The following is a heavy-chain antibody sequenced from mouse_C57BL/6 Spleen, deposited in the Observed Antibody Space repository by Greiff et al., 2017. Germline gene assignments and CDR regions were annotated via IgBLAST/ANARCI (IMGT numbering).Heavy chain of an antibody. CDR1: GFTFTDYY. D-gene: IGHD2-5*01. V-gene: IGHV7-3*01. CDR2: IRNKANGYTT. CDR3: ARTLYYSNYGGYFDV. Sequence: EVHLVESGGGLVQPGGSLCLSCAASGFTFTDYYMSWVRQPPGKALEWLGFIRNKANGYTTEYSASVKGRFTISRDNSQSILYLQMNALRAEDSAAYYCARTLYYSNYGGYFDVWGTGTTVTVSS. J-gene: IGHJ1*03.